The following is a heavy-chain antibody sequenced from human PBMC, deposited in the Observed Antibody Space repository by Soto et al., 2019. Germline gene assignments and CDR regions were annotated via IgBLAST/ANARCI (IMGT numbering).Heavy chain of an antibody. J-gene: IGHJ6*03. D-gene: IGHD4-4*01. V-gene: IGHV1-18*01. Sequence: ASVKVSCKASGYTFTSYGISWVRQAPGQGLEWMGWISAYNGNTNYAQKLQGRVTMTTDTSTSTAYMELRSLRSDDTAVYYCARDGHPYYSNYADYYYYYMDVWGKGTTVTVSS. CDR1: GYTFTSYG. CDR3: ARDGHPYYSNYADYYYYYMDV. CDR2: ISAYNGNT.